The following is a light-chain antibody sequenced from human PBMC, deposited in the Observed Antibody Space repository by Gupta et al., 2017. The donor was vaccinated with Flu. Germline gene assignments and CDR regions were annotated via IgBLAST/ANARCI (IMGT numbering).Light chain of an antibody. CDR2: GAS. V-gene: IGKV1-39*01. CDR1: QTVSTY. CDR3: QQSFTVPPT. J-gene: IGKJ3*01. Sequence: DIQMTQSPSSLSASVGDRVTMTCRASQTVSTYVSWYQQKLGKAPKLLIYGASSLQSGVPSRFTGSGSGTEFTLTISRLQPEDFATYYCQQSFTVPPTFGPGTKVDIK.